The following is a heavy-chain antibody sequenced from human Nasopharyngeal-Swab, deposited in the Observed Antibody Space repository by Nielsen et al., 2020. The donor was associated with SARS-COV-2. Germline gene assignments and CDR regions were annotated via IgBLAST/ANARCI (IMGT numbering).Heavy chain of an antibody. CDR3: ASTSDCGGDCGNYYYGMDV. Sequence: GESLKISCAASGFTFSSYSMNWVRQAPGKGLEWVSYISSSSSTIYYADSVKGRFTISRDNAKNSLYLQMNSLRDEDTAVYYCASTSDCGGDCGNYYYGMDVWGQGTTVTVSS. CDR2: ISSSSSTI. CDR1: GFTFSSYS. J-gene: IGHJ6*02. V-gene: IGHV3-48*02. D-gene: IGHD2-21*02.